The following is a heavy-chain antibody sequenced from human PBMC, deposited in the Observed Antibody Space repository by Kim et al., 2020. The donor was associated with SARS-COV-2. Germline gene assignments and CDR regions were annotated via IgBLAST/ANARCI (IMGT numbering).Heavy chain of an antibody. J-gene: IGHJ4*02. Sequence: KFQGRVTMTRDTSTSTVYMELSSLRSEDTAVYYCAREGSDILTGYSFDYWGQGTLVTVSS. D-gene: IGHD3-9*01. V-gene: IGHV1-46*01. CDR3: AREGSDILTGYSFDY.